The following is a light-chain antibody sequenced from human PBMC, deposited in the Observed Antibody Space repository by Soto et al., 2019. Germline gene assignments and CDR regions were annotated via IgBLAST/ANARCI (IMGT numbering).Light chain of an antibody. CDR3: QQSYYTPRT. V-gene: IGKV1-39*01. Sequence: DIQMTQSPSSLSASIGDRVTITCRASQSIRKYLNWYQQKPGKAPSLLIYAVSILQSGVPSRFSGYGSGTEFTLTISSLQPEDFATYYCQQSYYTPRTFGQGTKVEIK. CDR1: QSIRKY. J-gene: IGKJ1*01. CDR2: AVS.